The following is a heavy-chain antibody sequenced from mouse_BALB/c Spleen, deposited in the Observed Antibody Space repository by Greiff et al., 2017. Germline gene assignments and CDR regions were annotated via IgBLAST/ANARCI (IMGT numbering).Heavy chain of an antibody. CDR2: INPYNDGT. V-gene: IGHV1-14*01. D-gene: IGHD2-14*01. Sequence: QLQESGPELVKPGASVKMSCKASGYTFTSYVMHWVKQKPGQGLEWIGYINPYNDGTKYNEKFKGKATLTSDKSSSTAYMELSSLTSEDSAVYYCARGDYRYLWYFDVWGAGTTVTVSS. CDR1: GYTFTSYV. J-gene: IGHJ1*01. CDR3: ARGDYRYLWYFDV.